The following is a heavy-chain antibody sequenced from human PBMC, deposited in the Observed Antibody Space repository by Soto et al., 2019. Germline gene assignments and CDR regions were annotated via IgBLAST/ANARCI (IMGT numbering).Heavy chain of an antibody. CDR3: ARGYYDSSGYYYDYYYYGMDV. CDR1: GGTFSSYA. J-gene: IGHJ6*02. CDR2: IIPIFGTA. Sequence: QVQLVQSGAEVKKPGSSVKVSCKASGGTFSSYAISWVRQAPGQGLEWMGGIIPIFGTANYAQKFQGRVTITADESTSTAYMELSSLRSEDTVVYYCARGYYDSSGYYYDYYYYGMDVWGQGTTVTVSS. D-gene: IGHD3-22*01. V-gene: IGHV1-69*01.